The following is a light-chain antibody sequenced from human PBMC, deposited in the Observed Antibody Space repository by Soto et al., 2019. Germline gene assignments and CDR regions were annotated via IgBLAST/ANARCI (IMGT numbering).Light chain of an antibody. Sequence: EVVVTQSPATLSVSPGERATLSCRASQTINSNLAWYQQKPGQAPRLLIHGATTRATGIPGRFSGSGSGTEFTLTISSLQSEDIAVYYCQQYNYWPPRTFGQGTKVDIK. CDR2: GAT. CDR1: QTINSN. CDR3: QQYNYWPPRT. V-gene: IGKV3-15*01. J-gene: IGKJ1*01.